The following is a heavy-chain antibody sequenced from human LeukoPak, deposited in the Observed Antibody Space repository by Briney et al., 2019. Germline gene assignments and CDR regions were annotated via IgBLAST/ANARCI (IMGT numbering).Heavy chain of an antibody. V-gene: IGHV3-53*01. Sequence: GALRLSCAASGFTVSSNYMSWVRQAPGKGLAWVSVIYSGGSTYYADSVKGRFTISRDNSKNTLYLQMNSLRAEDTAVYYCARRGYCSSTSCYNGDYWGQGTLVTVSS. CDR2: IYSGGST. CDR3: ARRGYCSSTSCYNGDY. J-gene: IGHJ4*02. D-gene: IGHD2-2*01. CDR1: GFTVSSNY.